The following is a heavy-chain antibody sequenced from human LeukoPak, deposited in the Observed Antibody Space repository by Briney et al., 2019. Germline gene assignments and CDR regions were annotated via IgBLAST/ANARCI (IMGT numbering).Heavy chain of an antibody. CDR1: GFTIKTSY. V-gene: IGHV3-53*01. D-gene: IGHD2-2*01. CDR3: VRTSSIDY. Sequence: GGSLRLSCAASGFTIKTSYMTWVRQAPGKGLEWVSVIYSNGNTYYADSVKGRFTISRDNSKNTLYLQISSLRVEDTAMYYCVRTSSIDYWGQGTLVSVSS. J-gene: IGHJ4*02. CDR2: IYSNGNT.